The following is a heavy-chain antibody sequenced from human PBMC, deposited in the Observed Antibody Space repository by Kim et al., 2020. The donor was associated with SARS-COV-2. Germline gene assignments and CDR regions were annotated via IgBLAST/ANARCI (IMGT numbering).Heavy chain of an antibody. V-gene: IGHV3-33*05. CDR3: ASPHEAPMVRGLTIDY. CDR2: ISYDGSNK. Sequence: GGSLRLSCAASGFTFSSYGMHWVRQAPGKGLEWVAVISYDGSNKYYADSVKGRFTISRDNSKNTLYLQMNSLRAEDTAVYYCASPHEAPMVRGLTIDYWGQGTLVTVSS. CDR1: GFTFSSYG. J-gene: IGHJ4*02. D-gene: IGHD3-10*01.